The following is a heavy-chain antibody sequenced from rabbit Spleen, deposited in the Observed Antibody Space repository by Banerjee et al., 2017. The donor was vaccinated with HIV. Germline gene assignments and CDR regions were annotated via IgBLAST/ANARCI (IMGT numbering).Heavy chain of an antibody. Sequence: QSLEESGGDLVKPGASLTLTCTASGFSFSDSYYMCWVRQAPGKGLEWIGTIGDGGSGSTYYASWTKGRFTISSTSSTTVTLQMTSLTAADTATYFCAREDVGGSYTLWGPGTLVTVS. CDR1: GFSFSDSYY. J-gene: IGHJ4*01. CDR2: IGDGGSGST. D-gene: IGHD1-1*01. V-gene: IGHV1S40*01. CDR3: AREDVGGSYTL.